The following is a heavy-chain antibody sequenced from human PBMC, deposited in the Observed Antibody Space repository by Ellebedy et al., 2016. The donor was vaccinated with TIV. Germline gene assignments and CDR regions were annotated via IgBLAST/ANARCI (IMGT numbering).Heavy chain of an antibody. CDR1: GGSISSSNW. J-gene: IGHJ5*02. Sequence: SETLSLTXAVSGGSISSSNWWSWVRQPPGKGLEWIGEIYHSGSTNYNPSLKSRVTISVDKSKNQFSLKLSSVTAADTAVYYCARGQGDPYYDFWSALDPWGQGTLVTVSS. D-gene: IGHD3-3*01. V-gene: IGHV4-4*02. CDR3: ARGQGDPYYDFWSALDP. CDR2: IYHSGST.